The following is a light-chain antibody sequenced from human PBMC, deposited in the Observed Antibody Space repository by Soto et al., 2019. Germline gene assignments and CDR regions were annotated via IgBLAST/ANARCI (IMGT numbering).Light chain of an antibody. CDR3: CSHAGSTTYV. J-gene: IGLJ1*01. CDR2: EVS. CDR1: SSDVGSYNL. V-gene: IGLV2-23*02. Sequence: QSALTQPASVSGSPGQSITISCTGTSSDVGSYNLVSWYQQHPGKAPKLMIFEVSKRPSGVSNRFSGSKSDNTASLAISGLQAEDEADYYCCSHAGSTTYVFGPGTKVTVL.